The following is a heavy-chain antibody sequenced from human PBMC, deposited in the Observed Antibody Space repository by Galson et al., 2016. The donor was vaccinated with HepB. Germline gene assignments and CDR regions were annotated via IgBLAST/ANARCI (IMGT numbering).Heavy chain of an antibody. CDR2: SQSKNDGGAI. D-gene: IGHD2-2*01. Sequence: SLRLSCAVSGFTFNNAWMDWVRQAPGKGLEWVGRSQSKNDGGAIDYAAPVEGRFTIPRDDSRNSVYLQMDSLRADDTTVYFCATLGFCGTTTCNFWGQGTLVTVSS. CDR1: GFTFNNAW. J-gene: IGHJ4*02. CDR3: ATLGFCGTTTCNF. V-gene: IGHV3-15*07.